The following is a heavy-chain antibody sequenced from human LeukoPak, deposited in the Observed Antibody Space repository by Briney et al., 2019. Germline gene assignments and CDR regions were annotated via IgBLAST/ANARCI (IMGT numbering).Heavy chain of an antibody. D-gene: IGHD2-2*01. CDR3: AKDRYCSSTNCPYDY. Sequence: GGSLRLSCAVSGFIISNAWMSWVRRAPGKGLEWVSGISVSDDSTYYADSVKGRFTMSRDNSNNMLYLQMNSLRAEDTAVYYCAKDRYCSSTNCPYDYWGQGTLVTVSS. CDR2: ISVSDDST. V-gene: IGHV3-23*01. CDR1: GFIISNAW. J-gene: IGHJ4*02.